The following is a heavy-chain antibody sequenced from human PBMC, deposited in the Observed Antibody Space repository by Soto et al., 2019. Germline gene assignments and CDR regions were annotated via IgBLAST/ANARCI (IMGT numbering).Heavy chain of an antibody. CDR1: GGSISSGDYY. CDR2: IYYSGST. CDR3: ARDGGVRGQWNYYGMDV. D-gene: IGHD3-10*01. V-gene: IGHV4-30-4*01. Sequence: NPSETLSLTCTVSGGSISSGDYYWSWIRQPPGKGLEWIGYIYYSGSTYYNPSLKSRVTISVDTSKNQFSLKLSSVTAADTAVYSCARDGGVRGQWNYYGMDVWGQGTTVTVSS. J-gene: IGHJ6*02.